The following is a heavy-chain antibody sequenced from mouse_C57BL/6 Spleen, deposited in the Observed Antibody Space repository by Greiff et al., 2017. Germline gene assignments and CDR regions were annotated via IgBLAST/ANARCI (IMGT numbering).Heavy chain of an antibody. Sequence: VQLQQSGAELVKPGASVKISCKASGYAFSSYWMNWVKQRPGKGLEWIGQIYPGDGDTNYNGKFKGKATLTADKSSSTAYIQLGSLTSEDSAVYFCARKMAFTTIVADYFDYWGQGTTLTVSS. CDR3: ARKMAFTTIVADYFDY. CDR1: GYAFSSYW. V-gene: IGHV1-80*01. J-gene: IGHJ2*01. CDR2: IYPGDGDT. D-gene: IGHD1-1*01.